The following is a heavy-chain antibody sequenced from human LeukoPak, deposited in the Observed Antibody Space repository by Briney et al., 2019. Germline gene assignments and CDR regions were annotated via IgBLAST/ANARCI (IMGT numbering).Heavy chain of an antibody. CDR2: IYTRGST. J-gene: IGHJ5*02. Sequence: SETLSLTCTVSGDSINNHYWSWLRQSPGKGLEGIGFIYTRGSTNYNPSLKSRVTMSGDTSKNQVSLTLNSVTAADTAVYYCARHWIETTKTYSYWFDPWGQGTLVTVSS. CDR3: ARHWIETTKTYSYWFDP. D-gene: IGHD1-1*01. V-gene: IGHV4-4*09. CDR1: GDSINNHY.